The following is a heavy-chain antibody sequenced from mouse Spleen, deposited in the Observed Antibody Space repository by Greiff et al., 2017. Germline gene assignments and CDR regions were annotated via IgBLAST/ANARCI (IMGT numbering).Heavy chain of an antibody. V-gene: IGHV5-17*02. CDR1: GFTFSSFG. Sequence: DVKLVESGGGLVQPGGSRKLSCAASGFTFSSFGMHWVRQAPEKGLEWVAYISSGSSTIYYADTVKGRFTISSDNPKNTLFLQMTSLRSEDTAMYYCAREGRFYAMDYWGQGTSVTVSS. J-gene: IGHJ4*01. CDR2: ISSGSSTI. CDR3: AREGRFYAMDY.